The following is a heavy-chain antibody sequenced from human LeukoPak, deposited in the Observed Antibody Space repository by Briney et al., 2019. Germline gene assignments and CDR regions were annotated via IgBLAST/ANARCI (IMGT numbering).Heavy chain of an antibody. CDR1: GFTFSSYA. V-gene: IGHV3-30-3*01. CDR3: ARESNYYDSSVNFDY. CDR2: ISYDGSNK. D-gene: IGHD3-22*01. Sequence: PGRSLRLSCAASGFTFSSYAMHWVRQAPGKGLEWVAVISYDGSNKYYADSVKGRFTISRDNSKNTLYLQMNSLRAEDTAVYYCARESNYYDSSVNFDYWGQGTLVTVSS. J-gene: IGHJ4*02.